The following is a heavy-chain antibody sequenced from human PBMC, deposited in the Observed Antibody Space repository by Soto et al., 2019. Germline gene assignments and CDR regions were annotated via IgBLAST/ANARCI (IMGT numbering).Heavy chain of an antibody. CDR1: GFTFSSYW. CDR3: ARDFGGGIAVAGVGFDY. Sequence: EVQMVESGGGLVQPGGSLRLSCATSGFTFSSYWMSWVGQAPGKGLEWVANIKQGGSEKYYVDSVKGRFTISRDNAKNSVYLQTNSLRAEDTAMYYCARDFGGGIAVAGVGFDYWGQGTLVTVSS. J-gene: IGHJ4*02. CDR2: IKQGGSEK. D-gene: IGHD6-19*01. V-gene: IGHV3-7*01.